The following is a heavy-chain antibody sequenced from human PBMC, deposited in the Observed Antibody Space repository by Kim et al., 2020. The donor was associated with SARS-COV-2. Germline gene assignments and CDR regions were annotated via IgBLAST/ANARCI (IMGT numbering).Heavy chain of an antibody. J-gene: IGHJ4*02. Sequence: SYADSVKGRFASSRDNAKNTLFLQMDSLRAEDTAVYYCARVDYASGSSYDHWGLGTQVTVSS. CDR3: ARVDYASGSSYDH. D-gene: IGHD3-10*01. V-gene: IGHV3-74*01.